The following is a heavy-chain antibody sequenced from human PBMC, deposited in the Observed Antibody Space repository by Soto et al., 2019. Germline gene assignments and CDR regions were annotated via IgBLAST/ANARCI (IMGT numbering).Heavy chain of an antibody. CDR1: GYSFTNYW. J-gene: IGHJ5*02. CDR3: ASTSIAAAGKDYNWFDP. D-gene: IGHD6-13*01. CDR2: IYPGDSDT. Sequence: EVQLVQSGAEVKKPGESLKISCKGSGYSFTNYWIGWVSQMPGKGLEWMGIIYPGDSDTRYSPSFQGQVTISADKSISTAYLQWSSLKASDTAMYYCASTSIAAAGKDYNWFDPWGQGTLVTVSS. V-gene: IGHV5-51*01.